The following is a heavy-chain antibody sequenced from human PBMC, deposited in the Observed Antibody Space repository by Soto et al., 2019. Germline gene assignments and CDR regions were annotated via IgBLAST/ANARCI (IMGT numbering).Heavy chain of an antibody. D-gene: IGHD3-16*01. V-gene: IGHV3-21*01. Sequence: PGGSLRLSCAASGFTFSSYSMNWVRQAPGKGLEWVSSISSSSSYIYYADSVKGRFTISRDNAKNSLYLQMNSLRAEDTAVYYCARVGEGRLYTNAFDIWGQGTMVTVS. CDR1: GFTFSSYS. J-gene: IGHJ3*02. CDR3: ARVGEGRLYTNAFDI. CDR2: ISSSSSYI.